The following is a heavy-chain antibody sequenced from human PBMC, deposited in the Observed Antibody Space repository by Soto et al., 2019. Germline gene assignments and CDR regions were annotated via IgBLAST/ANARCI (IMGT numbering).Heavy chain of an antibody. Sequence: QVQLVQSGAEVKKPGSSVKVSCKASGGTFSSYAISWVRQAPGQGLEWMGGIIPIFGTANYAQKFQGRVTITADESTSTAYMELSSLRSEDTAVYYCARDPGYYGSGSYYSYDMDVWGQGTTVTVSS. CDR2: IIPIFGTA. CDR3: ARDPGYYGSGSYYSYDMDV. V-gene: IGHV1-69*01. D-gene: IGHD3-10*01. J-gene: IGHJ6*02. CDR1: GGTFSSYA.